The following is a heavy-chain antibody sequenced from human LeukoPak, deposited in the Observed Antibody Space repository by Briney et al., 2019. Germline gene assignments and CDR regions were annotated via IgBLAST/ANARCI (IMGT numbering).Heavy chain of an antibody. CDR1: GGSFSGYY. J-gene: IGHJ5*02. V-gene: IGHV4-34*01. Sequence: KPSETLSLTCAVYGGSFSGYYWSWIRQPPGKGLEWIGEINHSGSTNYNPSLKSRVTISVDTSKNQFSLKLSSVTAADTAVYYCARVRYYYDSSGKINWFDPWGQGTLVTVSS. CDR2: INHSGST. D-gene: IGHD3-22*01. CDR3: ARVRYYYDSSGKINWFDP.